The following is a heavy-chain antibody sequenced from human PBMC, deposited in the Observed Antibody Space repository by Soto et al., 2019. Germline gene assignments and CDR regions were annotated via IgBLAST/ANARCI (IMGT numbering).Heavy chain of an antibody. D-gene: IGHD6-13*01. V-gene: IGHV4-30-4*01. J-gene: IGHJ6*02. CDR3: AILAAAGTPDV. Sequence: RSLTCTVSGGSISSGDYYWSWIRQPPGKGLGWIGYIYYSGSTYYNPSLKSRVTISVDTSKNQFSLKLSSVTAADTAVYYCAILAAAGTPDVWGQGTTVTVSS. CDR1: GGSISSGDYY. CDR2: IYYSGST.